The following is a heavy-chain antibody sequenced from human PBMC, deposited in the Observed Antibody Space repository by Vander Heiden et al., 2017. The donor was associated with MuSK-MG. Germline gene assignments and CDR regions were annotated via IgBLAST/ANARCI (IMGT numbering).Heavy chain of an antibody. Sequence: EVQLLESGGGLVQPGGSLSLSCVASGFTFINYAMSWVRQAPGKGLEWVSGISANTGSTYYTDSVKGRFTISRDNSKNTLSLQLNSLRAEDTALYYCAKAYSSNYYRDAFDFWGQGTMVTVSS. CDR3: AKAYSSNYYRDAFDF. V-gene: IGHV3-23*01. CDR1: GFTFINYA. D-gene: IGHD6-13*01. CDR2: ISANTGST. J-gene: IGHJ3*01.